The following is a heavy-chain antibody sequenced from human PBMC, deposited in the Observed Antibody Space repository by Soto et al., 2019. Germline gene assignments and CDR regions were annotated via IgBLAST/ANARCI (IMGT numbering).Heavy chain of an antibody. CDR1: GFTFTSSA. D-gene: IGHD1-1*01. V-gene: IGHV1-58*01. J-gene: IGHJ4*02. CDR3: AADGEANWNFGY. CDR2: IVVGSGNT. Sequence: ASVKVSCKASGFTFTSSAVQWVRQARGQRLEWIGWIVVGSGNTNYAQKFQERVTITRDMSTSTAYMELSSLRSEDTAVYYCAADGEANWNFGYWGQGTLVTVSS.